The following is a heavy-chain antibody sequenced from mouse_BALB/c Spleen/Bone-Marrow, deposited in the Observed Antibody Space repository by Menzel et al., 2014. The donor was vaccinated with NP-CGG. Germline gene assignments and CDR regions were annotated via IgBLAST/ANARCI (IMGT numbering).Heavy chain of an antibody. CDR3: ARQRGYAYAMDS. V-gene: IGHV5-12-1*01. CDR1: GFAFSGND. J-gene: IGHJ4*01. D-gene: IGHD2-2*01. Sequence: EVKLVESGGGLVKPGGSLKLSCAASGFAFSGNDMSWVRQTPEKRLEWVAYISSGGGSTYYPDTVKGRFTTSRDNAKNTLYLQMNSLKSEDTAMYYCARQRGYAYAMDSWGQGTSVTVSS. CDR2: ISSGGGST.